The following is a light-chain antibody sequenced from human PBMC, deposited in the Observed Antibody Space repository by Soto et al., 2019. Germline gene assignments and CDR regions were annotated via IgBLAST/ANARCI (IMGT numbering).Light chain of an antibody. J-gene: IGKJ5*01. CDR2: DES. CDR1: KSVSSY. CDR3: QKRRIWPQG. Sequence: EMQVTLPPCTXSFFVWYIPSLSCRASKSVSSYLAWYQKKPGQDXRXXXYDESNRATGIQARLSGSGSGTDFTLNISSLEPEDFAVYYCQKRRIWPQGVGEGTRLEI. V-gene: IGKV3-11*01.